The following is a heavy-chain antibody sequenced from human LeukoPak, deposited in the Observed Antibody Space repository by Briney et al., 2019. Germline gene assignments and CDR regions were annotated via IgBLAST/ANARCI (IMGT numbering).Heavy chain of an antibody. D-gene: IGHD1-14*01. CDR3: ARRKGRFFFDY. CDR1: GGSFSGYY. CDR2: INHSGST. J-gene: IGHJ4*02. Sequence: SETLSLTCAVYGGSFSGYYWSWIRQPPGKGLEWIGEINHSGSTNYSPSLKSRVTISVDTSKNQFSLKLSSVTAADTAVYYCARRKGRFFFDYWGQGTLVTVSS. V-gene: IGHV4-34*01.